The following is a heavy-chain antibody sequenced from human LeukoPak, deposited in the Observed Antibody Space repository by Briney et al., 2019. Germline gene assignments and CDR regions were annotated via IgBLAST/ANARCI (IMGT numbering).Heavy chain of an antibody. V-gene: IGHV3-53*05. Sequence: GGSLRLSCAASGFTVSSNYMSWVRQAPGKGLEWVSIIYSGGSTFYADSVKGRFAISRDNSKNTLYLQMNSLRAEDTAVYYCAKGRGWEASYYYYYMDVWGKGTTVTISS. CDR1: GFTVSSNY. J-gene: IGHJ6*03. D-gene: IGHD1-26*01. CDR3: AKGRGWEASYYYYYMDV. CDR2: IYSGGST.